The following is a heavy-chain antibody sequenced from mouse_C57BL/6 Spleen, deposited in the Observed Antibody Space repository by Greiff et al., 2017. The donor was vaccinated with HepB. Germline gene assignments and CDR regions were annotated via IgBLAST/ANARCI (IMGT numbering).Heavy chain of an antibody. CDR3: ARTLSNYVVWFAY. V-gene: IGHV1-64*01. CDR2: IHPNSGST. Sequence: QVQLQQPGAELVKPGASVKLSCKASGYTFTSYWMHWVKQRPGQGLEWIGMIHPNSGSTNYNEKFKSKATLTVDKSSSTAYMQLSSLTSEDSAVYYCARTLSNYVVWFAYWGQGTLVTVSA. D-gene: IGHD2-5*01. J-gene: IGHJ3*01. CDR1: GYTFTSYW.